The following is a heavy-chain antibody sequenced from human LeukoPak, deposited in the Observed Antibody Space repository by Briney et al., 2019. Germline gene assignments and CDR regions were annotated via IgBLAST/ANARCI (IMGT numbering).Heavy chain of an antibody. V-gene: IGHV1-2*02. CDR1: GYTFTGYY. D-gene: IGHD5-12*01. CDR3: ARDKDEGYSGYDLDY. J-gene: IGHJ4*02. Sequence: ASVKVSCKASGYTFTGYYMHWVRQAPGQALEWMGWINPNSGGTNYAQKFQGRVTMTRDTSISTAYMELSRLRSDDTAVYYCARDKDEGYSGYDLDYWGQGTLVTVSS. CDR2: INPNSGGT.